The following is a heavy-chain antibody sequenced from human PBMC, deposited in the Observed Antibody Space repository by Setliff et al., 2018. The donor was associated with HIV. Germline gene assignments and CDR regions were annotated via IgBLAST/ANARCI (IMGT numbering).Heavy chain of an antibody. CDR3: VRNSGWALGS. J-gene: IGHJ4*02. D-gene: IGHD3-16*01. V-gene: IGHV4-4*02. CDR2: VCQRGGI. Sequence: PSETLSLTCTVSGDSIDSPHCWSWVRQSLEEGLEWIGEVCQRGGINYYPFFWSRATISMDKPKSHFSLRLTSVTAADTAIYFCVRNSGWALGSWGQGILVTVSS. CDR1: GDSIDSPHC.